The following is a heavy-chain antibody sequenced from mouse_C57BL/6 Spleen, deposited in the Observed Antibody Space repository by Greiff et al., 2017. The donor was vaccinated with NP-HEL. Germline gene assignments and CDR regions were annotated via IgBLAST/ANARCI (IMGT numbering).Heavy chain of an antibody. Sequence: EVKLMESGEGLVKPGGSLKLSCAASGFTFSSYAMSWVRQTPEKRLEWVAYISSGGDYIYYADTVKGRFTISRDNARNTLYLQMSSLKSEDTAMYYCTRGGNPYYFDHWGQGTTLTVPS. CDR1: GFTFSSYA. CDR2: ISSGGDYI. CDR3: TRGGNPYYFDH. V-gene: IGHV5-9-1*02. J-gene: IGHJ2*01. D-gene: IGHD2-1*01.